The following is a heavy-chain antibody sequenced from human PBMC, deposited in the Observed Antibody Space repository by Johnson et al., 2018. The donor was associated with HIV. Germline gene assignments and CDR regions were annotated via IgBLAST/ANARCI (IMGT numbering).Heavy chain of an antibody. CDR1: GFTFSSYD. Sequence: QVQLVESGGGVVQPGRSLRLSCAASGFTFSSYDMHWVRQAPGKGLEWEAVISYDGSNKYYADSVKGRFTISRDNAKNSLYLQMNSLRAEDTALYYCARGRTQFLEGGAFDIWGQGTMVTVSS. CDR3: ARGRTQFLEGGAFDI. D-gene: IGHD3-3*01. J-gene: IGHJ3*02. V-gene: IGHV3-30*19. CDR2: ISYDGSNK.